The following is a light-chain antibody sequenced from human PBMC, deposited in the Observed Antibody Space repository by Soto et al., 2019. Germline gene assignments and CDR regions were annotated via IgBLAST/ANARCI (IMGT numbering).Light chain of an antibody. J-gene: IGKJ2*01. CDR2: AAS. V-gene: IGKV1-6*01. CDR3: LQDYNRPYT. CDR1: QDIRND. Sequence: GDRVTITCRASQDIRNDLGWYQQRPGKPPKVLIYAASNLQSGVPPRFSGSGSGTDFALTITSLQPGDFATYYCLQDYNRPYTFGQGTKLEF.